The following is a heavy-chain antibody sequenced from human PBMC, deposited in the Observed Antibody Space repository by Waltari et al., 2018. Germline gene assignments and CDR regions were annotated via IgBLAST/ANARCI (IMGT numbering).Heavy chain of an antibody. CDR2: IYYDGST. J-gene: IGHJ4*02. CDR1: GGSIGSSSYY. V-gene: IGHV4-39*01. Sequence: QVRLQESGPGLVKPSETLSLTCTVSGGSIGSSSYYWDWIRQPPGKGLEWVGNIYYDGSTYYSPSLQSRVSISLDTSKNQFSLRLNSVTAADAAIYYCARHGTPGNRLVDCWGQGILVNVSS. CDR3: ARHGTPGNRLVDC. D-gene: IGHD1-26*01.